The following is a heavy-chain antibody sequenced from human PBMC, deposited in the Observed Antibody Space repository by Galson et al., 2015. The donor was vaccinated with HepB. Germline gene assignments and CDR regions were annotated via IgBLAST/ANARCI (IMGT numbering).Heavy chain of an antibody. D-gene: IGHD2-15*01. J-gene: IGHJ4*02. V-gene: IGHV4-59*08. Sequence: LSLTCTVSGGSISSYYWSWIRQPPGKGLEWIGYIYYSGSTNYNPSLKSRVTISVDTSKNQFSLKLSSVTAADTAVYYCARLGTSRGAATYFDYWGQGTLVTVSS. CDR1: GGSISSYY. CDR2: IYYSGST. CDR3: ARLGTSRGAATYFDY.